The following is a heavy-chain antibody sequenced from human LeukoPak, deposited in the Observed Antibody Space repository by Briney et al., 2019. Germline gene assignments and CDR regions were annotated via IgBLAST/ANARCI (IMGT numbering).Heavy chain of an antibody. CDR2: IYYSGST. V-gene: IGHV4-30-4*07. CDR3: ARGISSY. CDR1: GGSISSGGYS. D-gene: IGHD1-14*01. J-gene: IGHJ4*02. Sequence: SETLSLTCAVSGGSISSGGYSWSWIRQPPGKGLEWIGYIYYSGSTYYNPSLKSRVTISVDTSKNQFSLKLSSVTAADTAVYYCARGISSYWGQGTLVTVSS.